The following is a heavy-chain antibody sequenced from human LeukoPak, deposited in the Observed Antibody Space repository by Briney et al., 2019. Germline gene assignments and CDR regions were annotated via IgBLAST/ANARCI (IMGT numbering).Heavy chain of an antibody. J-gene: IGHJ6*02. V-gene: IGHV4-34*01. CDR2: INHSGST. Sequence: SETLSLTCAVYGGSFSGYYWSWLRQPPGKGLEWIGEINHSGSTNYSPSLKSRVTISVDTSKNQFSLKLSSVTAADTAAYYCARGPGIAVATYYYYGMDVWGQGTTVTVSS. D-gene: IGHD6-19*01. CDR3: ARGPGIAVATYYYYGMDV. CDR1: GGSFSGYY.